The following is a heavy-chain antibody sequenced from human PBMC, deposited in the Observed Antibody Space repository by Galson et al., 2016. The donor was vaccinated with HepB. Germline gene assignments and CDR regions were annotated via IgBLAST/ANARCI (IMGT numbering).Heavy chain of an antibody. V-gene: IGHV3-53*01. CDR3: AGGLYSSGWPKGDF. J-gene: IGHJ4*02. Sequence: SLRLSCAASGFTVSRNYMGWVRQAPGKGLEWVSFVYDSDYPYYADSVRGRFTISEDHSKSTVYLQMNSLRVEDTAVYYCAGGLYSSGWPKGDFWGQGSLVTVSS. CDR2: VYDSDYP. CDR1: GFTVSRNY. D-gene: IGHD6-19*01.